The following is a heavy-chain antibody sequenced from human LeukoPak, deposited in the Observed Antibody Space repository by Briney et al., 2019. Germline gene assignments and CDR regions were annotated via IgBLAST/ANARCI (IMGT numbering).Heavy chain of an antibody. CDR1: GYTFTSYG. CDR3: ARVYYDFWSGYEYDAFDI. CDR2: ISAYNGNT. V-gene: IGHV1-18*01. D-gene: IGHD3-3*01. J-gene: IGHJ3*02. Sequence: GASVKVSCKASGYTFTSYGISWVRQAPGQGLEWMGWISAYNGNTNYAQKLQGRVTMTTDTSTSTAYMELRSLRSDDTAVYYCARVYYDFWSGYEYDAFDIWGQGTMVTLSS.